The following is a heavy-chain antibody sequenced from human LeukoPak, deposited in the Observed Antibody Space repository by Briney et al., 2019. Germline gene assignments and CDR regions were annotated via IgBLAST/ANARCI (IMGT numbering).Heavy chain of an antibody. Sequence: GGSLRLSCAASGFTFSGYWMNWVRQAPGKGLEWVANIKQDGSEKYYVDSVKGRFTISRDNAKNSLYLQMNSLRAEDTAVYYCAREAWAGGYWGQGTLVTVSS. V-gene: IGHV3-7*01. CDR2: IKQDGSEK. CDR1: GFTFSGYW. J-gene: IGHJ4*02. D-gene: IGHD3-10*01. CDR3: AREAWAGGY.